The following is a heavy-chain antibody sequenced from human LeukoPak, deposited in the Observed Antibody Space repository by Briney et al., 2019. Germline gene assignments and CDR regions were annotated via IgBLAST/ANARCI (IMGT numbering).Heavy chain of an antibody. CDR3: ARGRYSSRWFDY. J-gene: IGHJ5*01. V-gene: IGHV4-59*12. CDR2: IYYSGST. D-gene: IGHD6-13*01. Sequence: PSETLSLTCTVSGGSISSYYWSWIRQPPGKGLEWIGYIYYSGSTNYNPSLKSRVTISEDTSKKQFSLKLSSVTAADTAVYYCARGRYSSRWFDYWGQGSLVTVSS. CDR1: GGSISSYY.